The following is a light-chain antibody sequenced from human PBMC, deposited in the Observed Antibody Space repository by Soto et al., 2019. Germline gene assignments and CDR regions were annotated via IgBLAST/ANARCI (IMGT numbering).Light chain of an antibody. J-gene: IGKJ1*01. V-gene: IGKV3-15*01. CDR2: GAS. CDR3: QHYNNWPPWT. CDR1: QIIANN. Sequence: EIVMIQSPATLSVSPGERATLSCRASQIIANNLAWYQQKPGQAPRLLIYGASTRAPGIPARFSGSGSGTEFTLTISSLQSEDFAIYYCQHYNNWPPWTFGQGTKVDIK.